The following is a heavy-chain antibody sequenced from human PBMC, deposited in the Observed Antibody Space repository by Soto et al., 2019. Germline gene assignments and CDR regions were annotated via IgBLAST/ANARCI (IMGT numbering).Heavy chain of an antibody. Sequence: QVPLQESGPGLVKPSGTLSLTCAVSSGSISSSNWWSWVRQPPGKGLEWIGEIYHSGSTNYNPSLKSRVTISVDKSKNQFSLKLSSVTAADTAVYYCARGGYCSSTSCKTPYYYYYMDVWGKGTTVTVSS. CDR3: ARGGYCSSTSCKTPYYYYYMDV. CDR2: IYHSGST. J-gene: IGHJ6*03. V-gene: IGHV4-4*02. CDR1: SGSISSSNW. D-gene: IGHD2-2*01.